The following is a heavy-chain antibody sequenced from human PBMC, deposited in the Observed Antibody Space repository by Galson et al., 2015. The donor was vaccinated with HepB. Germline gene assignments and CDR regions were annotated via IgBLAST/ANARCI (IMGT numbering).Heavy chain of an antibody. Sequence: SLRLSCAASGFTFSNSWMTWVRQAPGKGLEWVANIKKDGSEKYYVDSVKGRFTISRDNAKNSLYLQMNSLRAEDTAVYYCARHVGRDNWGQGTLVTVSS. CDR2: IKKDGSEK. D-gene: IGHD1-26*01. J-gene: IGHJ4*02. CDR3: ARHVGRDN. V-gene: IGHV3-7*01. CDR1: GFTFSNSW.